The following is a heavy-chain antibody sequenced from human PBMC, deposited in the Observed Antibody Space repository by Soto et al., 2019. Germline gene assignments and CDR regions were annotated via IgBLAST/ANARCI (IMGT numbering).Heavy chain of an antibody. J-gene: IGHJ4*02. CDR2: TSYDGSNK. CDR1: GFIFSGYT. Sequence: QVQLVASGGGVVQPGRSLRLSCAASGFIFSGYTMHWVRQAPGKGLEWVAVTSYDGSNKYYVDSVKGRFTISRDNSKNTLYLQMNSLRAEDTAVYYCARDREYFDYWGQGNLVTVSS. V-gene: IGHV3-30-3*01. CDR3: ARDREYFDY.